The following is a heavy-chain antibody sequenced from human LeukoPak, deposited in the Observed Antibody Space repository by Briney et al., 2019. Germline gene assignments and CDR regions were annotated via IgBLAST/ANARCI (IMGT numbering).Heavy chain of an antibody. Sequence: PGRSLRLSCAASGFTFDDYAMHWVRQAPGKGLEWVSGISWNSGSIGYADSVKGRFTISRDNAKNSLYLQMNSLRAEDTALYYCAKAYDSSGYYYVMGAFDIWGQGTMVTVSS. CDR2: ISWNSGSI. J-gene: IGHJ3*02. CDR3: AKAYDSSGYYYVMGAFDI. V-gene: IGHV3-9*01. CDR1: GFTFDDYA. D-gene: IGHD3-22*01.